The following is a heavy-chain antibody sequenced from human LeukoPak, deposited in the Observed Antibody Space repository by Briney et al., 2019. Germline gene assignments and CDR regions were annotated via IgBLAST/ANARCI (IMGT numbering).Heavy chain of an antibody. CDR3: ARGLSSSHEGIFDY. CDR1: GYTFSSYG. Sequence: GASVKVSCKASGYTFSSYGISWVRQAPGQGLEWMGWISAHNGNTNYAQKLQGRVTMTTDTSTSTAYMELRSLRSDDTVVYYCARGLSSSHEGIFDYWGQGTLVTVSS. J-gene: IGHJ4*02. V-gene: IGHV1-18*01. D-gene: IGHD6-13*01. CDR2: ISAHNGNT.